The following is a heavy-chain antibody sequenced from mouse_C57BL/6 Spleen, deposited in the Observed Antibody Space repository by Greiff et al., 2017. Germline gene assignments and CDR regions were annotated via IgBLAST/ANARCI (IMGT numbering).Heavy chain of an antibody. D-gene: IGHD1-1*01. CDR3: AREGSNLFAY. CDR1: GYTFTSYG. V-gene: IGHV1-81*01. Sequence: QVQLKQSGAELARPGASVKLSCKASGYTFTSYGISWVKQRTGQGLEWIGEIDPRSGNTYYNEKFKGKATLTADKSSSTAYMELRSLTTEDSAVYICAREGSNLFAYWGQGTLVTVSA. J-gene: IGHJ3*01. CDR2: IDPRSGNT.